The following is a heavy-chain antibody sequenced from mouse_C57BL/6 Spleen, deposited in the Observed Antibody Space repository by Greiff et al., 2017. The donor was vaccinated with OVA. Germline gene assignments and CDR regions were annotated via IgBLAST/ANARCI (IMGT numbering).Heavy chain of an antibody. D-gene: IGHD1-1*01. CDR2: IRNKANGYTT. CDR1: GFTFTDYY. CDR3: ARYGSRLDY. V-gene: IGHV7-3*01. Sequence: EVQVVESGGGLVQPGGSLSLSCAASGFTFTDYYMSWVRQPPGKALEWLGFIRNKANGYTTEYSASVKGRFTISRDNSQSILYLQMNALRAEDSATYYCARYGSRLDYWGQGTTLTVSS. J-gene: IGHJ2*01.